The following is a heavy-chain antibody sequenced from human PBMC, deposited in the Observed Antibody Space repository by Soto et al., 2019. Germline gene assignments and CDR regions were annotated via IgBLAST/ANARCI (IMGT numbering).Heavy chain of an antibody. CDR2: INWNSGSI. Sequence: PGGSLRLSCAASGFTFDDYAMHWVRQVPGKGLEWVSGINWNSGSIGYADSVKGRFAISRDNAKNSLHLQMNSLRAEDTDFYYCVKDESINWYSGHFRPWGPGTLATVSS. CDR3: VKDESINWYSGHFRP. J-gene: IGHJ1*01. V-gene: IGHV3-9*01. CDR1: GFTFDDYA. D-gene: IGHD6-13*01.